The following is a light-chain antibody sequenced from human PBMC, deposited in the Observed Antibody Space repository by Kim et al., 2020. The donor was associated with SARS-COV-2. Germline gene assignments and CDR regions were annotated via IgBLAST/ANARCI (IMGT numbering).Light chain of an antibody. CDR1: NIGSKS. Sequence: SYELTQPPSVSVAPGKTARITCGGNNIGSKSVHWYQQKPGQAPVLVIYYDSDRPSGIPERFSGSNSGNTATLTISRVEAGDEADYYCQAGDFDVVFGGGT. CDR2: YDS. CDR3: QAGDFDVV. J-gene: IGLJ2*01. V-gene: IGLV3-21*04.